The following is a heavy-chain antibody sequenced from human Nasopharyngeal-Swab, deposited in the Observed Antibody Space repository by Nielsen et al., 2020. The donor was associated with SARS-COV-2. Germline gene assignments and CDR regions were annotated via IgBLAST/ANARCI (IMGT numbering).Heavy chain of an antibody. J-gene: IGHJ4*02. V-gene: IGHV4-34*01. Sequence: RQAPGKGLEWIGEINHSGSTNYNPSLKSRVIISVDTSKNQFSLKLSSVTAADTAVYYCARGHRYGDLDYWGQGTLVTVSS. CDR2: INHSGST. D-gene: IGHD4-17*01. CDR3: ARGHRYGDLDY.